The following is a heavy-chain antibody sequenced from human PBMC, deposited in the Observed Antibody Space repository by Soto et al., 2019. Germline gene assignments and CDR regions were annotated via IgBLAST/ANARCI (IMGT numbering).Heavy chain of an antibody. CDR1: GGSISSGGYS. J-gene: IGHJ4*02. Sequence: SETLSVTCAVSGGSISSGGYSWSWIRQPPGKGLEWIGYIYHSGSTYYNPSLKSRVTISVDRSKNQFSLKLSSVTAADTAVYYCATSIAAADFNFDYWGQGTLVTVS. D-gene: IGHD6-13*01. CDR2: IYHSGST. CDR3: ATSIAAADFNFDY. V-gene: IGHV4-30-2*01.